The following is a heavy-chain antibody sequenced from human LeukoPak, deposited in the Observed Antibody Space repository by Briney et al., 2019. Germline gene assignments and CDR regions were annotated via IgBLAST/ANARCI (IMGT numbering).Heavy chain of an antibody. D-gene: IGHD3-16*02. CDR2: INPNSGGT. V-gene: IGHV1-2*02. J-gene: IGHJ4*02. CDR3: ARDVWDYVWGSYRYFDY. Sequence: ASVKVSCKASGYTFTGHYMHWVRQAPGQGLEWMGWINPNSGGTNYAQKLQGRVTMTTDTSTSTAYMELRSLRSDDTAVYYCARDVWDYVWGSYRYFDYWGQGTLVTVSS. CDR1: GYTFTGHY.